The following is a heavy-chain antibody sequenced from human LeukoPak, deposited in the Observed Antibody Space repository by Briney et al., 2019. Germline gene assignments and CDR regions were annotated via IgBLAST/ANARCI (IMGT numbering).Heavy chain of an antibody. CDR1: GGTFSSYA. V-gene: IGHV1-69*13. D-gene: IGHD3-10*01. CDR2: IIPIFGTA. Sequence: SVKVSCKASGGTFSSYAISWVRQAPGQGLEWMGGIIPIFGTANYAQKFQGRVTITADESTSTAYMELSSLRSEETAVYDCAREVASYGSGSYAFDIWGQGTMVTVSS. CDR3: AREVASYGSGSYAFDI. J-gene: IGHJ3*02.